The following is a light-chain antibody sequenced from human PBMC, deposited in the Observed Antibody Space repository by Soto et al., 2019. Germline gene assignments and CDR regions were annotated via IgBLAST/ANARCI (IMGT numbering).Light chain of an antibody. CDR3: QSYDNNLRGVL. J-gene: IGLJ2*01. Sequence: QSVLTQPPSVSGAPGQIVTISCTGSSSNIGAGSDVHWYQQSPGRVPKLLVYGNKHRPSGVPDRFSASKSGTSASLAITGRQADDEADYYCQSYDNNLRGVLFGGGTKLTVL. CDR2: GNK. CDR1: SSNIGAGSD. V-gene: IGLV1-40*01.